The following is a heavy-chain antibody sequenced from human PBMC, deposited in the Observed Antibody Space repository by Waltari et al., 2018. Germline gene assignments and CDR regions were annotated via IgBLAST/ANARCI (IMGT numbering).Heavy chain of an antibody. CDR3: ARRVVREPFDH. Sequence: EVQLVQSGAEVKKPGESLRISCKGSGYSFTDYWILWVRQMPGKGLEWVARIDPRDSSTVYNSSFQGHVTVSADKPISTAYLQWSSLKASDTAMYFCARRVVREPFDHWGQGTLVTVSS. V-gene: IGHV5-10-1*03. D-gene: IGHD3-10*02. J-gene: IGHJ4*02. CDR1: GYSFTDYW. CDR2: IDPRDSST.